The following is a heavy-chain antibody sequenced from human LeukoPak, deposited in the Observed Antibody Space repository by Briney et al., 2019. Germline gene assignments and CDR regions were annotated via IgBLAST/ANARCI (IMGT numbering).Heavy chain of an antibody. CDR2: INPNDGSR. D-gene: IGHD3-10*01. CDR3: AKDGGSYSADY. V-gene: IGHV1-46*01. CDR1: GYTFTAYR. J-gene: IGHJ4*02. Sequence: ASVKVSFKASGYTFTAYRMHWVRQAPGQGLEWVGIINPNDGSRRNAQKFQGRVTMTRDTSTSTVYMELSSLRSEDTAVYYCAKDGGSYSADYWGQGTLVTVSS.